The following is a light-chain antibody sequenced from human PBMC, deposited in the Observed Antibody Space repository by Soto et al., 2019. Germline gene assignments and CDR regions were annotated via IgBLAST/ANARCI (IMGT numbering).Light chain of an antibody. CDR2: RDT. CDR3: AAWDDNLNGVV. J-gene: IGLJ2*01. CDR1: RSNIEDNY. V-gene: IGLV1-47*01. Sequence: QSVLTQSPSASGTPGQRVTISCSGTRSNIEDNYVYWYQQLPGAAPKVLIYRDTQRPSGVPDRFSGSKSDTSASLAISGLRSEDKADYYCAAWDDNLNGVVFGGGTQLTVL.